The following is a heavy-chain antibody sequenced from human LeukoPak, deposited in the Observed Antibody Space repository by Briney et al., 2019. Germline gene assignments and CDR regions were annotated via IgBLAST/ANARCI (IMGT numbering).Heavy chain of an antibody. D-gene: IGHD3-22*01. CDR3: ARANYYDSSGYFGY. CDR1: GYTFTSYG. V-gene: IGHV1-18*01. Sequence: ASVKVSCKASGYTFTSYGISWVRQAPGQGLEWMGWISAYNGNTNYAQKLQGRVTMTTDTSTSTAYMELRSLRSDDTAVYYCARANYYDSSGYFGYWGQGTLVTVSS. J-gene: IGHJ4*02. CDR2: ISAYNGNT.